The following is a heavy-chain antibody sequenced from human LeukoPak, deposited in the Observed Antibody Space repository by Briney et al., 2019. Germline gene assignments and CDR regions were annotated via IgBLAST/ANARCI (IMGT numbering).Heavy chain of an antibody. CDR1: GGSISNYY. CDR3: ASSHPLGSNNDYYTPFDY. D-gene: IGHD3-3*01. Sequence: PSETLSLTCTVSGGSISNYYWSWIRQPPGKGLEWIGYLYYSGDTNYNPSLRSRVTISVDTSKNQFSLSLSSVTAADTAVYYCASSHPLGSNNDYYTPFDYWGQGTRVTVSS. V-gene: IGHV4-59*01. CDR2: LYYSGDT. J-gene: IGHJ4*02.